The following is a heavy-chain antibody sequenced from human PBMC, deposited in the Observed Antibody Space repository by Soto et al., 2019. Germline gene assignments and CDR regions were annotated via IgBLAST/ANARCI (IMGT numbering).Heavy chain of an antibody. CDR3: ARDRIVGANELTGWFDP. Sequence: SLRLSCAASGFTFSSYAMHWVRQAPGTGLEWVAVISYDGSIKYYADSVKGRFTISRDNSKNTLYLQMNSLRAEDTAVYYCARDRIVGANELTGWFDPWGQGTLVTVSS. CDR2: ISYDGSIK. D-gene: IGHD1-26*01. J-gene: IGHJ5*02. CDR1: GFTFSSYA. V-gene: IGHV3-30-3*01.